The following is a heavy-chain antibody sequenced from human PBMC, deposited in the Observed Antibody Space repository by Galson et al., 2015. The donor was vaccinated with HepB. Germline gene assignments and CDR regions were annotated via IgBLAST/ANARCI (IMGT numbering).Heavy chain of an antibody. V-gene: IGHV3-66*02. CDR2: IYTGGST. CDR3: AGILYNWNLNYYYGMDV. CDR1: GFTVSSDY. Sequence: SLRLSCAASGFTVSSDYMNWVRQAPGKGLEWVSVIYTGGSTYYADSAKGRFTISRDNSKDTVYLQMNSLRPEDTAVYYCAGILYNWNLNYYYGMDVWGRGTTVTVSS. J-gene: IGHJ6*02. D-gene: IGHD1-20*01.